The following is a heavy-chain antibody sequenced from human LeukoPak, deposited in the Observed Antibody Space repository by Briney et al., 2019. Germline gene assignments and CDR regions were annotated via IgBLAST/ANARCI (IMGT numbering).Heavy chain of an antibody. CDR2: IYSGGST. CDR1: GFPFSTYA. J-gene: IGHJ5*02. Sequence: PGGSLGLSCAASGFPFSTYAMSWVRQAPGKGLEWVSVIYSGGSTYYADSVKGRFTISRDNSKNTLYLQMNSLRAEDTAVYYCARGPGYCSSTSCWGDNWFDPWGQGTLVTVSS. V-gene: IGHV3-53*01. CDR3: ARGPGYCSSTSCWGDNWFDP. D-gene: IGHD2-2*01.